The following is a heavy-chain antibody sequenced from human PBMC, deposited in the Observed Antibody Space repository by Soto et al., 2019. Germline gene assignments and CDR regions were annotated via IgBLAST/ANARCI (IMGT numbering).Heavy chain of an antibody. D-gene: IGHD3-3*01. CDR1: GYTFTSYY. Sequence: ASVKVSCKASGYTFTSYYMHWVRQAPGQGLEWMGIINPSGGSTSYAQKFQGRVTMTRDTSTSTVYMELSSLRSEDTAVYYCARDPLTYYDFLGVHMDVWGKGTTVTVSS. V-gene: IGHV1-46*03. J-gene: IGHJ6*03. CDR2: INPSGGST. CDR3: ARDPLTYYDFLGVHMDV.